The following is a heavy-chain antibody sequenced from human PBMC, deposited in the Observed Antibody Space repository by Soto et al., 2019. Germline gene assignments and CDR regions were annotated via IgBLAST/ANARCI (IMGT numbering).Heavy chain of an antibody. CDR1: GASLSDNY. J-gene: IGHJ4*02. CDR3: AREEDTTAMVVFDY. CDR2: INHSGNT. V-gene: IGHV4-34*01. Sequence: TSETLSLTCAVYGASLSDNYCNWLRQPPGKGLEWIGEINHSGNTNYNPSLRSRVTISIDTSKNQLSLNLRSVSAADTAVYYCAREEDTTAMVVFDYWAREPWSPSPQ. D-gene: IGHD5-18*01.